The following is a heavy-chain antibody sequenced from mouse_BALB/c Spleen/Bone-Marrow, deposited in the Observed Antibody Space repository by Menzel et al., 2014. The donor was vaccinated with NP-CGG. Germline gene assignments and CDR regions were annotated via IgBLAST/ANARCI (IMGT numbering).Heavy chain of an antibody. D-gene: IGHD1-1*01. CDR1: GYTFTEYT. V-gene: IGHV1-18*01. CDR2: INPNNVVT. Sequence: EVQLQQSGPELVKPGASVKISCKTSGYTFTEYTMHWVKRSHGKSLEWIGGINPNNVVTSYNRKFKGKATLTVDKSSSTAYMELRSLTSEDSAVYYCARRGYYGSSSYAMDYWGQGTSVTVSS. CDR3: ARRGYYGSSSYAMDY. J-gene: IGHJ4*01.